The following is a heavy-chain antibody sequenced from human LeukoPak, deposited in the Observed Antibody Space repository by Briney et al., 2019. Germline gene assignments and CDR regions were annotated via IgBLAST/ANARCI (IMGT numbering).Heavy chain of an antibody. CDR2: INSDGSST. J-gene: IGHJ4*02. D-gene: IGHD5-24*01. V-gene: IGHV3-74*01. Sequence: PGGSLRLSCAASGFTFSSYWMHWFRQAPGKGLVWFSRINSDGSSTSYADSVKGRFTISRDNAKNTLYLQMNSLRAEDTAVYYCARDERWLQFPFDNWGQGTLVTVSS. CDR3: ARDERWLQFPFDN. CDR1: GFTFSSYW.